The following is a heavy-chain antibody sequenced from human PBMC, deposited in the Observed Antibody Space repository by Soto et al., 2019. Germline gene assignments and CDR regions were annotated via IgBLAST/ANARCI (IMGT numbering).Heavy chain of an antibody. Sequence: SGPTLVKPTQTLTLTCTFSGFSLSTSGVGVGWIRQPPGKALEWLALIYWDDDKRYSPSLKSRLTITKETSKNQVVLTMTNMDPVDTATYYCAHRGQWPLNDAFDIWGQGTMVTVSS. V-gene: IGHV2-5*02. CDR1: GFSLSTSGVG. CDR2: IYWDDDK. CDR3: AHRGQWPLNDAFDI. D-gene: IGHD6-19*01. J-gene: IGHJ3*02.